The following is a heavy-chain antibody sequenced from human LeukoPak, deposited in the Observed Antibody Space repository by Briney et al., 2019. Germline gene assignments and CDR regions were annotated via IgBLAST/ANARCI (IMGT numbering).Heavy chain of an antibody. D-gene: IGHD3-16*01. Sequence: SETLSLTCTVSGSSISSYYWSWIRQPPGKGLEWIGYIYYSGSTNYNPSLKSRVTISVDTSKNQFSLKLSSVTAADTAVYYCASAPQGGYWGQGTLVTVSS. CDR1: GSSISSYY. J-gene: IGHJ4*02. V-gene: IGHV4-59*01. CDR2: IYYSGST. CDR3: ASAPQGGY.